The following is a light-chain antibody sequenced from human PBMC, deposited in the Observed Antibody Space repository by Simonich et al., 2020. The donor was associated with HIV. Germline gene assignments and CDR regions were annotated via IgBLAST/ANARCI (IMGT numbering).Light chain of an antibody. CDR2: KAA. J-gene: IGKJ5*01. CDR1: QSISSW. CDR3: QQYNSYSIT. V-gene: IGKV1-5*03. Sequence: DIQMTQSPSTLSASVGDRVTITCRASQSISSWLAWDQQKPGKAPKLLIYKAASLESGGPSRFSGSGSGTEVTLTISSLQPDDFATYYCQQYNSYSITFGQGARLEIK.